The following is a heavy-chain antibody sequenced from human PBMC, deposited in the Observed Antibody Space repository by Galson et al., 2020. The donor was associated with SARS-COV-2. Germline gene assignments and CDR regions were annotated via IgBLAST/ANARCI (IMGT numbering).Heavy chain of an antibody. Sequence: ASVKVSCKASGYTFTSYGISWVRQAPGQGLEWMGWISAYNGNTNYEQKLQGRVTMTTDTSTSTAYMELRSLRSDDTAVYYCARIGYCSSTSCPHPLYYYYYGMDVWGQGTTVTVSS. CDR3: ARIGYCSSTSCPHPLYYYYYGMDV. D-gene: IGHD2-2*01. CDR2: ISAYNGNT. CDR1: GYTFTSYG. J-gene: IGHJ6*02. V-gene: IGHV1-18*01.